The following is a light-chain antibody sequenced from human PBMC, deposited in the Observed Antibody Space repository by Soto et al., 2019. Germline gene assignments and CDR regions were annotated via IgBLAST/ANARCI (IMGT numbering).Light chain of an antibody. V-gene: IGKV1-5*03. CDR2: QAS. J-gene: IGKJ1*01. CDR3: RKYPSYRT. CDR1: QRISRQ. Sequence: DIQMTQSPSTLSASVGDRVSITCRASQRISRQLAWYQQKPGKAPNLLIYQASNLETGVPSRFTGSGSGTDFALAISSVPPDDLATYYCRKYPSYRTFGQGTKVEVK.